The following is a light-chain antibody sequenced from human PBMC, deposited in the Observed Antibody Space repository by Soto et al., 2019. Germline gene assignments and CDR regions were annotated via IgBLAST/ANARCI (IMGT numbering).Light chain of an antibody. J-gene: IGKJ1*01. CDR1: QSISSY. Sequence: DIQMTQSPSSLSASVGDRVTITCRASQSISSYLNWYQQKPGKAPKLLIYAASSLQSGVPSRFSGSGSGTEFTLTISSLQPEDFATYCCQHSYSSPWTFGQGTEVEIK. CDR3: QHSYSSPWT. V-gene: IGKV1-39*01. CDR2: AAS.